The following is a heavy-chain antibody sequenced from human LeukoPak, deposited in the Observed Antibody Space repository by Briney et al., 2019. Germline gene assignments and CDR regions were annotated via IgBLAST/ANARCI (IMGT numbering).Heavy chain of an antibody. V-gene: IGHV3-48*02. J-gene: IGHJ4*02. CDR1: GFTFSSYS. D-gene: IGHD4-17*01. CDR3: ARDLRLRGPIGGY. Sequence: GGTLRLSCAASGFTFSSYSMNWVRQAPGEGLEWVSYNSSSSSTIYDADSVKGRFTISRDNAKNSLYLQMNSLRDEDTAVYYCARDLRLRGPIGGYWGQGTLVTVSS. CDR2: NSSSSSTI.